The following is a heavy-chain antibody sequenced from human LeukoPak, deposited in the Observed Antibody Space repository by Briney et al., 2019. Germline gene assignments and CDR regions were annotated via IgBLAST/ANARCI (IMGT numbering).Heavy chain of an antibody. J-gene: IGHJ4*02. CDR2: ISYSGST. CDR1: GGSISISGSY. Sequence: PSQTLSLTCTVSGGSISISGSYWSWIRQHPGEGLEWIGYISYSGSTYYSPSLKSRATISVDTSKNQFSLKLSSVTAADTAVYYCARGVLVWGQGTLVTVSS. CDR3: ARGVLV. D-gene: IGHD2-8*02. V-gene: IGHV4-31*03.